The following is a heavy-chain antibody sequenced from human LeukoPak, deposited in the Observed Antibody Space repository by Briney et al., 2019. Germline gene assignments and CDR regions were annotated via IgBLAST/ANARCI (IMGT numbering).Heavy chain of an antibody. D-gene: IGHD3-10*01. Sequence: SETLSLTCTVSGGSISSSSYYWGWIRQPPGRGLEWIGSIYYSGSTYYNPSLKSRVTISVDTSKNQFSLKLSSVTAADTAVYYCARQTGSGLFSLPGGQGTLVTVSS. CDR2: IYYSGST. J-gene: IGHJ4*02. V-gene: IGHV4-39*01. CDR3: ARQTGSGLFSLP. CDR1: GGSISSSSYY.